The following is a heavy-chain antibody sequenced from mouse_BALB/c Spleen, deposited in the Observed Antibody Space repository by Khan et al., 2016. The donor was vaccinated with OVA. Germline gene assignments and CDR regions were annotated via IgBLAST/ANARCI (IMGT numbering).Heavy chain of an antibody. CDR2: IDPSTGYT. Sequence: QVQLKQSGAELAKPGASVKMSCKASGYSFTTYWIHWVKQRPRQGLEWIGYIDPSTGYTEYNQKFKDKATLTTDKSSSTAYMQLSSLTSEDSAVXCGERRGIDGMLAYWGQGTLVTVSA. CDR3: ERRGIDGMLAY. D-gene: IGHD2-1*01. V-gene: IGHV1-7*01. CDR1: GYSFTTYW. J-gene: IGHJ3*01.